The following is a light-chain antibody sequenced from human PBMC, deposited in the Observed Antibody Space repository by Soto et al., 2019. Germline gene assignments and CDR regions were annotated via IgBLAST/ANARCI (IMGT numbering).Light chain of an antibody. CDR1: QTISSW. CDR2: AAS. Sequence: DIQMTQSPSTLSGSVGDRVTITCRASQTISSWLAWYQQKPGKAPELLIYAASSLQSGVPSRFSGSGSGTDFTLTISSLQPEDFATYYCQQSDSTPRTFGQGTKVDIK. V-gene: IGKV1-39*01. CDR3: QQSDSTPRT. J-gene: IGKJ1*01.